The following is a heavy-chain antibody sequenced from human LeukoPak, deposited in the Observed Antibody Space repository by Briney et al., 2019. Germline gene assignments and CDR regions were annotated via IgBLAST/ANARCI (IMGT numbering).Heavy chain of an antibody. CDR3: ASCTMVRGAHNY. Sequence: PGGSLRLSCEASGFTFKNAWMSWVRQAPGKGLEWIGEINHSGSTNYNPSLKSRVTISVDTSKNQFSLKLSSVTAADTAVYYCASCTMVRGAHNYWGQGTLVTVSS. D-gene: IGHD3-10*01. CDR1: GFTFKNAW. CDR2: INHSGST. V-gene: IGHV4-34*01. J-gene: IGHJ4*02.